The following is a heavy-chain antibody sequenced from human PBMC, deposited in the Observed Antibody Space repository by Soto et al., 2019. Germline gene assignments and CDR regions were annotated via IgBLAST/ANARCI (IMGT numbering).Heavy chain of an antibody. CDR2: MNPNSGNT. J-gene: IGHJ6*02. Sequence: GASVKVSCKASGYTFTSYDINWVRQATGQGLEWMGWMNPNSGNTGYAQKFQGRVTMTRNTSISTAYMELSSLRSEDTAVYYCARSGSRLQGYGMDVWGQGTTVTVSS. V-gene: IGHV1-8*01. D-gene: IGHD3-22*01. CDR3: ARSGSRLQGYGMDV. CDR1: GYTFTSYD.